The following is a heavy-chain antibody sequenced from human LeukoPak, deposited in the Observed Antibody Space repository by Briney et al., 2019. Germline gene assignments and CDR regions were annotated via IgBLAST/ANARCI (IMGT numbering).Heavy chain of an antibody. D-gene: IGHD2-8*01. CDR1: GYTFTGYY. J-gene: IGHJ6*02. CDR3: ARELRILYSLSGMDV. V-gene: IGHV1-2*06. Sequence: ASVKVSCKASGYTFTGYYMHWVRQAPGQGLEWMGRINPNSGGTNCAQKFQGRVTMTRDTSISTAYMELSSLRSEDTAVYYCARELRILYSLSGMDVWGQGTTVTVSS. CDR2: INPNSGGT.